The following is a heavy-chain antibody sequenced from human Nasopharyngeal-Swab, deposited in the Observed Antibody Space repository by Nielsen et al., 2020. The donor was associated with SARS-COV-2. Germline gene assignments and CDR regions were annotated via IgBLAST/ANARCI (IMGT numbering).Heavy chain of an antibody. V-gene: IGHV3-33*06. CDR2: IWYDGSNK. J-gene: IGHJ6*02. CDR3: AKVARDIVVVPAAMKAYYYYGMDV. D-gene: IGHD2-2*01. Sequence: WIRQPPGKGLEWVGLIWYDGSNKYYADSVKGRFTISRDNSKNTLYLQMNSLRAEDTAVYYCAKVARDIVVVPAAMKAYYYYGMDVWGQGTTVTVSS.